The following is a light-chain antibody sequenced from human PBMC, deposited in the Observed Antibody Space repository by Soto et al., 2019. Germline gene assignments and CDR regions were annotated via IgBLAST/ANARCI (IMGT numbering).Light chain of an antibody. CDR1: NSDVGGYNF. V-gene: IGLV2-8*01. CDR2: EVS. Sequence: QSVLTQPPSASGSPGQSVTISCTGTNSDVGGYNFVSWYQQHPGKAPKLMIYEVSERPSGVPDRFSGSKSGNTASLTVSGLQAEDEADYYCSSYAGSNIVVFGGGTKLTVL. CDR3: SSYAGSNIVV. J-gene: IGLJ2*01.